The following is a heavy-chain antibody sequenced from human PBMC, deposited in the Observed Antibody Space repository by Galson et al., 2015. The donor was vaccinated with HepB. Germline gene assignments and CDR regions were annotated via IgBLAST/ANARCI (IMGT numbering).Heavy chain of an antibody. CDR1: GYTFTSYY. D-gene: IGHD4-17*01. CDR3: ARAHGDPYYYYYGMDV. J-gene: IGHJ6*02. V-gene: IGHV1-46*03. CDR2: INPSGGST. Sequence: SVKVSCKASGYTFTSYYMHWVRQAPGQGLEWMGIINPSGGSTSYAQKFQGRVTMTRDTSTSTVYMELSSLRSEDTAVYYCARAHGDPYYYYYGMDVWGQGTTVTVSS.